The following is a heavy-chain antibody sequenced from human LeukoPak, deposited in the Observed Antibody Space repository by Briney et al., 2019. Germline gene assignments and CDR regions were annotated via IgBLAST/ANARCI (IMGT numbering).Heavy chain of an antibody. D-gene: IGHD5-24*01. J-gene: IGHJ4*02. CDR3: ARERGGRWLQFSTFDY. CDR2: ISAYNGNT. Sequence: ASVKVSCKASGYTFTSFGISWVRQAPGQGLEWMGWISAYNGNTNYAQKLQGRVTMTTDTSTSTAYMELRSLRSDDTAVYYCARERGGRWLQFSTFDYWGQGTLVTVSS. CDR1: GYTFTSFG. V-gene: IGHV1-18*01.